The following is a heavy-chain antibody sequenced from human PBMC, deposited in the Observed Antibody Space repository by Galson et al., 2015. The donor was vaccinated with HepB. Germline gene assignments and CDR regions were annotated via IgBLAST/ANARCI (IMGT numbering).Heavy chain of an antibody. D-gene: IGHD3-22*01. CDR3: ATFVRYSSGYYYFDY. V-gene: IGHV1-24*01. J-gene: IGHJ4*02. CDR2: FDPEDGET. CDR1: GYTLTELS. Sequence: SVKVSCKVSGYTLTELSMHWVRQAPGKGLEWMGGFDPEDGETIYAQKFQGRVTMTEDTSTDTAYMELSSLRSEDTAVYYCATFVRYSSGYYYFDYWGQGTLVTVSS.